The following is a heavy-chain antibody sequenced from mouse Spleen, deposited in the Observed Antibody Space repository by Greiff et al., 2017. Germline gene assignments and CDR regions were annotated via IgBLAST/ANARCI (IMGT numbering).Heavy chain of an antibody. CDR2: ISSGGGNT. J-gene: IGHJ3*01. Sequence: EVMLVESGGGLVKPGGSLKLSCAASGFTFSSYAMSWVRQTPEKRLEWVAYISSGGGNTYYPDSVKGRFTISRDNAKNTLYLQMSSLRSEDTALYYCARPSYSNFGGFAYWGQGTLVTVSA. V-gene: IGHV5-9*01. CDR3: ARPSYSNFGGFAY. CDR1: GFTFSSYA. D-gene: IGHD2-5*01.